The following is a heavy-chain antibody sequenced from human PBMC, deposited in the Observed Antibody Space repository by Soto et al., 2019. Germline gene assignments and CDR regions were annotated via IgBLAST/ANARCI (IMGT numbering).Heavy chain of an antibody. V-gene: IGHV1-69*02. CDR1: GGTFSSYT. CDR3: ARRIPFGYGMDV. J-gene: IGHJ6*02. CDR2: IIPILGIA. D-gene: IGHD2-21*01. Sequence: GASVKVSCKASGGTFSSYTISWVRQAPGQGLEWMGRIIPILGIANYAQKFQGRVTTTADKSTSTAYMELSSLRAEDMAVYYCARRIPFGYGMDVWGQGTTVTVSS.